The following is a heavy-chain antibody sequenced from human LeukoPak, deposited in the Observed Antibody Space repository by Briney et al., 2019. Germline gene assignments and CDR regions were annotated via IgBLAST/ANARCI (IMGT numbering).Heavy chain of an antibody. CDR1: GGSINSSSYY. D-gene: IGHD1-26*01. Sequence: PSETLSLTCTVSGGSINSSSYYWGWIRQPPGKGLEWIGSIYYSGSTYYNPSLKSRVTISVDTSKNQFSLKLSSVTAADTAVYYCARVTTGRGSANYYYYMDVWGKGTTVTVSS. V-gene: IGHV4-39*07. J-gene: IGHJ6*03. CDR2: IYYSGST. CDR3: ARVTTGRGSANYYYYMDV.